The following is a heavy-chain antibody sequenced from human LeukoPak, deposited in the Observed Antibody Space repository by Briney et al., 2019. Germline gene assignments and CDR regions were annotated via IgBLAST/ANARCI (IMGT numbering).Heavy chain of an antibody. J-gene: IGHJ4*02. V-gene: IGHV4-61*01. D-gene: IGHD1-26*01. CDR2: IYYSGST. Sequence: SSETLSLTCTVSGGSVNSGSYYWNWIRQPPGKGLEWIGYIYYSGSTNYSPSLKSRVTISVDTSKNQFSLKLSSVTAADTAVYYCARSPSGSYSQLDYWDQGTLVTVSS. CDR3: ARSPSGSYSQLDY. CDR1: GGSVNSGSYY.